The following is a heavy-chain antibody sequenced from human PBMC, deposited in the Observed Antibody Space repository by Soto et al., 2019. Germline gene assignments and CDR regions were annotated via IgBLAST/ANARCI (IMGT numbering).Heavy chain of an antibody. Sequence: GASVKVCCKASGYPFTRYSIRWVRQAPGQGLEWMGWISGYNGDTEYSKNFQGRLTMTIDTSTTTASMELRSLRSDDTAVYYCARASLTIFGAPYGMDVWGQGTSVTVSS. CDR3: ARASLTIFGAPYGMDV. D-gene: IGHD3-3*01. V-gene: IGHV1-18*04. CDR2: ISGYNGDT. CDR1: GYPFTRYS. J-gene: IGHJ6*02.